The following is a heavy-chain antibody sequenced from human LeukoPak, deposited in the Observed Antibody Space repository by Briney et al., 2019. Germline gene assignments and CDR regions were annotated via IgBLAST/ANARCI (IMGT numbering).Heavy chain of an antibody. Sequence: GGSLRRYGAASGFTFSSNAMSWVRQAPGKGLEWVSAISGSGGSTYYADSVKGRFTISRDNSKNTLYLQMNSLRAEDTAVYYCAKTQIAVAGTGSDYWGQGTLVTVSS. CDR2: ISGSGGST. J-gene: IGHJ4*02. CDR3: AKTQIAVAGTGSDY. D-gene: IGHD6-19*01. CDR1: GFTFSSNA. V-gene: IGHV3-23*01.